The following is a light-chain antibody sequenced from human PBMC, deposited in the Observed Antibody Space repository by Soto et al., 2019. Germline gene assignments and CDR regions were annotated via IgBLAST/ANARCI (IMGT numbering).Light chain of an antibody. V-gene: IGKV1-12*01. CDR3: QQYYSYPRT. Sequence: DIQMTQSPSSVSASVGDRVTITCRASQGISSWLARYQQKPGKAPKLLIYAASRLQSGVPSRFSGSGSGTDFTLTISCLQSEDFATYYCQQYYSYPRTFGQGTKVEIK. CDR1: QGISSW. J-gene: IGKJ1*01. CDR2: AAS.